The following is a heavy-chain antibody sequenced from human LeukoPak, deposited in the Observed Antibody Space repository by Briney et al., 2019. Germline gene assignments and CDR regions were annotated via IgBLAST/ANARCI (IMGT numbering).Heavy chain of an antibody. V-gene: IGHV3-23*01. D-gene: IGHD1-26*01. CDR1: GFTFSSYA. J-gene: IGHJ4*02. Sequence: GGSLRLSCAASGFTFSSYAMSWVRQAPGKGLERVSVISGSGGSTYYADSVKGRFTISRDNSKNTLYLQMNSLRAEDTAVYYCAKDQLHSGSYFFDYWGQGTLVTVSS. CDR2: ISGSGGST. CDR3: AKDQLHSGSYFFDY.